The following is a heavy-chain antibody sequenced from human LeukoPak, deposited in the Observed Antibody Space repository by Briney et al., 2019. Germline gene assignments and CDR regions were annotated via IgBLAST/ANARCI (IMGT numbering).Heavy chain of an antibody. Sequence: GGSLRLSCAASGFTFSSYAIHWVRQAPGKGLEWVAVISYDGSNKYYADSVKGRFTISRDNSKNTLYLQMNSLRAEDTAVYYCARAALMTTEHYYMDVWGKGTTVTVSS. CDR1: GFTFSSYA. D-gene: IGHD4-11*01. J-gene: IGHJ6*03. CDR3: ARAALMTTEHYYMDV. CDR2: ISYDGSNK. V-gene: IGHV3-30*04.